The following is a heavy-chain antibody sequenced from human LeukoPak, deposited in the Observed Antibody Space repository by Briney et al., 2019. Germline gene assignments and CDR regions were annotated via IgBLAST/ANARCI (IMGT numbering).Heavy chain of an antibody. CDR2: ISGSGGST. CDR1: GFTFSSYA. D-gene: IGHD3-22*01. J-gene: IGHJ4*02. V-gene: IGHV3-23*01. Sequence: GGSLRLSCAASGFTFSSYAMSWVRQAPGKGLEWVSAISGSGGSTYYADSVKGRFTISRDNSKNTLYLQMNSLRAEDTAVYYCAKEGPSMIVVVITVFDYWGQGTLVTVSS. CDR3: AKEGPSMIVVVITVFDY.